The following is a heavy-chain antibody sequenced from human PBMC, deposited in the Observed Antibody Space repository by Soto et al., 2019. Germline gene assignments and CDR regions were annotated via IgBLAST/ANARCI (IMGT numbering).Heavy chain of an antibody. CDR3: VVSRGWWSFEY. Sequence: QVQLVQSGAEVKKPGTSVKVSYQTSGYTFTIFDMHWVRQAPGQSLEWMGWIKAANAYAVYSENFQGRVTFTRDTSARTGYMDVSSLRYEDTAVYYCVVSRGWWSFEYWGQGTLVTVSS. V-gene: IGHV1-3*01. CDR1: GYTFTIFD. D-gene: IGHD6-19*01. J-gene: IGHJ4*02. CDR2: IKAANAYA.